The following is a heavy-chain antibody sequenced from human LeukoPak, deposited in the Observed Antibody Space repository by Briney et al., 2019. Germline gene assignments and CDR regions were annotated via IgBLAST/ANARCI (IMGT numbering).Heavy chain of an antibody. CDR1: GYSFTDYG. CDR3: ARGGGKSITMIVVADAFDI. D-gene: IGHD3-22*01. Sequence: GASVKVSCKASGYSFTDYGLGWVRQAPGQRLQWMGWMKTDNDNRNYAQKFQGRVTMTRDTSISTAYMELSRLRSDDTAVYYCARGGGKSITMIVVADAFDIWGQGTMVTVSS. V-gene: IGHV1-2*02. J-gene: IGHJ3*02. CDR2: MKTDNDNR.